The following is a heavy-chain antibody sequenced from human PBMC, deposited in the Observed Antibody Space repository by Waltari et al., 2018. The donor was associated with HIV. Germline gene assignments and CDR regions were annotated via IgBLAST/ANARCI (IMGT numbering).Heavy chain of an antibody. CDR2: ISWNSGDI. CDR3: VKDGASTIFGVLNGMDV. V-gene: IGHV3-9*01. Sequence: EVQLVESGGGSVQPGRSLRLSCTASGITFDVYAMHLGRQPPGKGLEWVSGISWNSGDIAYADSVKGRFTISRDNTKNSLFLQMNSVRVEDTALYYCVKDGASTIFGVLNGMDVWGQGTTVTVSS. J-gene: IGHJ6*02. D-gene: IGHD3-3*01. CDR1: GITFDVYA.